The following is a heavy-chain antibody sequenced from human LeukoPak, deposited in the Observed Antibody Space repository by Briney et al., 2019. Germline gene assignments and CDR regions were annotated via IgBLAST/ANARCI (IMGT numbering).Heavy chain of an antibody. CDR1: GFTFSSYA. CDR3: AKDHLYYYDSSGYYLFDY. Sequence: PGGSLRLSCAASGFTFSSYAMSWVRQAPGKGLEWVSAISGSGGSTYYADSVKGRFTISRDNSKNRLYLQMNSLRAEDTAVYYCAKDHLYYYDSSGYYLFDYWGQGTLVTVSS. V-gene: IGHV3-23*01. D-gene: IGHD3-22*01. J-gene: IGHJ4*02. CDR2: ISGSGGST.